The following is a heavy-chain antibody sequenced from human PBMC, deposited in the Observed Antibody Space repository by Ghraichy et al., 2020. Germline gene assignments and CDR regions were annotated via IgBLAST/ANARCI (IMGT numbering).Heavy chain of an antibody. J-gene: IGHJ4*02. D-gene: IGHD3-22*01. Sequence: GGSLRLSCAASGFTFSSYAMSWVRQAPGKGLEWVSAISGSGGSTYYAASVKGRFTISSDNSKNTLYLQMNSLTAEDTAVYYCAKDTYYYDSSGYYPSFGGQGTLVTVSS. CDR1: GFTFSSYA. V-gene: IGHV3-23*01. CDR3: AKDTYYYDSSGYYPSF. CDR2: ISGSGGST.